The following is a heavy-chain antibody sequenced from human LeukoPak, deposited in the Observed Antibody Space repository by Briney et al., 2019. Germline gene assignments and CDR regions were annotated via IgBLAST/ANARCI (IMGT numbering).Heavy chain of an antibody. V-gene: IGHV3-48*01. CDR1: GFTFSTHS. CDR3: ARAVGHGSGSPRMDV. J-gene: IGHJ6*04. CDR2: SISSSNTI. D-gene: IGHD3-10*01. Sequence: GSLRLSCAVSGFTFSTHSMNWVRQAPGQGLEWVSYSISSSNTIYYADSVKGRFTISRDNAKNSLYLQMNSLRAEDTAVYDCARAVGHGSGSPRMDVWGKGTTVTVSS.